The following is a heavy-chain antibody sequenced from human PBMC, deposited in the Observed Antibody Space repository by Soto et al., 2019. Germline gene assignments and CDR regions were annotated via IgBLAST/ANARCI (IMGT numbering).Heavy chain of an antibody. V-gene: IGHV1-69*12. CDR2: VIPLFGPP. J-gene: IGHJ4*02. Sequence: VQVVQSGAEVKKPGSSVKVSCKASGGTFSSFAFTWVRQAPGQGLEWMGGVIPLFGPPTYSQNFQGIVTIAAVAAEGSVYMALSSVTSDAAALYFCAADCVGSAGPYYFAWWGQGTLVTVSS. CDR3: AADCVGSAGPYYFAW. D-gene: IGHD3-10*01. CDR1: GGTFSSFA.